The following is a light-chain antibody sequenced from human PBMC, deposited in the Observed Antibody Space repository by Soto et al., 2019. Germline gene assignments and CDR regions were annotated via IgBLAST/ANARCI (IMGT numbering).Light chain of an antibody. CDR1: QSISRY. J-gene: IGKJ1*01. Sequence: DIQLTQSPSSLSASVGDRITITCRSSQSISRYLNWYQQRPGTAPKVLIFGANSLQSGVPSRFSGSGSGTEFTLTISSLQPDDFATFYCQHYNSNTWTFGQGTKVDIK. V-gene: IGKV1-39*01. CDR2: GAN. CDR3: QHYNSNTWT.